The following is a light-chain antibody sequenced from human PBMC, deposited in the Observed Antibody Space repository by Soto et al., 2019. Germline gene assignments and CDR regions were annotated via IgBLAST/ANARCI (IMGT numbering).Light chain of an antibody. Sequence: QSALTQPRSVSGSPGQSVTISCTGTSSDVGGYNYVSWYQQHPGKAPKLMIYDVSKRPSGVPDRFSGSKSGNTASLTISGLQAEDEADYYYCSYAGSYTSVVSGGGTKMTVL. CDR3: CSYAGSYTSVV. J-gene: IGLJ2*01. CDR1: SSDVGGYNY. CDR2: DVS. V-gene: IGLV2-11*01.